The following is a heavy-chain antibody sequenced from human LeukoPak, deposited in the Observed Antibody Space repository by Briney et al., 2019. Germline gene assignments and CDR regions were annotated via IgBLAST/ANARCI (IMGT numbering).Heavy chain of an antibody. CDR1: GYSFTTYS. J-gene: IGHJ4*02. CDR3: ARDRCSGGNCAFDS. CDR2: VSTYNGNT. D-gene: IGHD2-15*01. V-gene: IGHV1-18*01. Sequence: ASVKVSCKTPGYSFTTYSINWVRQAPGQGLEWMGRVSTYNGNTKSAQKFQGRVTMTTDTSTSTVYMELASLSSDDTASYYCARDRCSGGNCAFDSWGQGTLVTVSS.